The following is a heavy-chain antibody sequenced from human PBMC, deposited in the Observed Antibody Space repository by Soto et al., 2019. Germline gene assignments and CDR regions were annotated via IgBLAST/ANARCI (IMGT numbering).Heavy chain of an antibody. D-gene: IGHD2-21*02. CDR1: GFTFGTFT. J-gene: IGHJ6*02. CDR3: ARDQGDCDGGSYDGMDG. CDR2: IGTTSTYI. V-gene: IGHV3-21*01. Sequence: GGYLIVSWAASGFTFGTFTMSWVRQAPGKGLEWVSSIGTTSTYIYYADSVRGRFTISRDNAKNSLYLQMNSLRAEDTAVYYCARDQGDCDGGSYDGMDGWGQATTVTVYS.